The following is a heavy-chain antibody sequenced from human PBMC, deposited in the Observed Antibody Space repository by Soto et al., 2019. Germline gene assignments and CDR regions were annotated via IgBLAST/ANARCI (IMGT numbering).Heavy chain of an antibody. J-gene: IGHJ4*02. CDR1: GSTFTSYA. V-gene: IGHV1-3*01. Sequence: XSVKVSCKASGSTFTSYAMHWVRQAPGQMLEWMGGXNAGNXNTKYSQKLQGXVTITRDTSASTAYMELSSLTYEDKAVYYCTRSDIVANLDYWGQGTLVTVYS. CDR2: XNAGNXNT. D-gene: IGHD5-12*01. CDR3: TRSDIVANLDY.